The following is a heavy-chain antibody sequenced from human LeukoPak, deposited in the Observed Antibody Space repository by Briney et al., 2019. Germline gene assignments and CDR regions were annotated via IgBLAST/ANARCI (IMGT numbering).Heavy chain of an antibody. J-gene: IGHJ4*02. CDR2: ISSSSSTI. Sequence: PGGSLRLSCAASGFTFSSYSMNWVRQAPGKGLEWVSYISSSSSTIYYADSVKGRFTISRDNAKNSLYLQMNGLRAEDTAVYYCAKDRGYSYGPHYFDYWGQGTLVTVSS. CDR3: AKDRGYSYGPHYFDY. D-gene: IGHD5-18*01. CDR1: GFTFSSYS. V-gene: IGHV3-48*01.